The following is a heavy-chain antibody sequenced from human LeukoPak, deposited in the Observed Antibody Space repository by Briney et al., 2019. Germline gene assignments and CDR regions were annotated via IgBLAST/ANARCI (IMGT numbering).Heavy chain of an antibody. D-gene: IGHD3-22*01. V-gene: IGHV4-39*07. CDR3: ARAYSSGSEDYYMDV. J-gene: IGHJ6*03. CDR1: GVPISSRSYY. CDR2: MYFSGTT. Sequence: SETLSLTCSVSGVPISSRSYYWGWMRQPPGKGLEWIGSMYFSGTTYYNPSLKSRVTVSVDRSKNQFSLKLSSVTAADTAVYYCARAYSSGSEDYYMDVWGKGTTVTVSS.